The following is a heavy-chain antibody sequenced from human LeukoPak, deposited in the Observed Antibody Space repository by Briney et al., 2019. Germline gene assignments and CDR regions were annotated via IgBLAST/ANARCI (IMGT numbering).Heavy chain of an antibody. CDR1: GFAFSSYS. Sequence: PGGSLRLSCAASGFAFSSYSMNWVRQAPGQGLEWVSSISSSSSYIYYADSVKGRFTISRDNAKNSLYLQMNSLRAEDAAVYYCARDLSLIAVAGTEAFDIWGQGTMVTVSS. J-gene: IGHJ3*02. D-gene: IGHD6-19*01. CDR2: ISSSSSYI. V-gene: IGHV3-21*01. CDR3: ARDLSLIAVAGTEAFDI.